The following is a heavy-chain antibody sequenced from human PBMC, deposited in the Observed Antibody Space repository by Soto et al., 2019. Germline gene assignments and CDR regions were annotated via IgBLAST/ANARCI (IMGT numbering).Heavy chain of an antibody. D-gene: IGHD5-12*01. CDR2: IYHSGST. J-gene: IGHJ4*02. Sequence: LSLTCTVSGHSISSGFYYWGWIRQPPGKRLEWIGSIYHSGSTYYNPSLKSRVTISVDTSKNQLSLKLSSVTAADTAMYYCARYGYSASARFFDYWGQGSLVTVSS. V-gene: IGHV4-38-2*02. CDR3: ARYGYSASARFFDY. CDR1: GHSISSGFYY.